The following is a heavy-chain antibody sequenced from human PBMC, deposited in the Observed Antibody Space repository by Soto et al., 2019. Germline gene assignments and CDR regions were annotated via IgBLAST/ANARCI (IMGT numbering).Heavy chain of an antibody. CDR1: GFTFSSYS. V-gene: IGHV3-21*03. CDR2: ISSSSSYI. CDR3: AREPKLRYFDRLFSLDQDVGWFDP. D-gene: IGHD3-9*01. J-gene: IGHJ5*02. Sequence: EVQLVESGGGLVKPGGSLRLSCAASGFTFSSYSMNWVRQAPGKGLEWVSSISSSSSYIYYADSVKGRFTISRDNAKNSLYLQMNSLRAEDTAVYYCAREPKLRYFDRLFSLDQDVGWFDPWGQGTLVTVSS.